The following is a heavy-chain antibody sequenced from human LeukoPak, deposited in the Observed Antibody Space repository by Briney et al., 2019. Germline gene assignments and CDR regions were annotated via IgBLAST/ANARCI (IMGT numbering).Heavy chain of an antibody. Sequence: GGSLRLSCAASGFTFTNYAMTWVRQAPGKGLEWVSGIGPGGVTTYYADSVRGRFTISRDNSRNTLYLQMNSLRAEDTASYYCAKGVYRSYTTGWYADFWGQGTLVTVSS. CDR1: GFTFTNYA. CDR2: IGPGGVTT. V-gene: IGHV3-23*01. D-gene: IGHD6-19*01. J-gene: IGHJ4*02. CDR3: AKGVYRSYTTGWYADF.